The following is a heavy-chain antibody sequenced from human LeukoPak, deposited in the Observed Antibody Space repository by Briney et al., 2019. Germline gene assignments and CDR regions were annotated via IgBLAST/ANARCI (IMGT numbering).Heavy chain of an antibody. D-gene: IGHD1-1*01. CDR2: ISRTSRHK. CDR1: GLTFSSYS. CDR3: VRDMNTVTTCYLQF. Sequence: GGSLRLSCADSGLTFSSYSMNWVRQAPGKGLEWVSSISRTSRHKYYSDSVKGRFTISRDDAENSLFLQMDSLRAEDTAIYYCVRDMNTVTTCYLQFWGQGTLVTVSS. V-gene: IGHV3-21*01. J-gene: IGHJ1*01.